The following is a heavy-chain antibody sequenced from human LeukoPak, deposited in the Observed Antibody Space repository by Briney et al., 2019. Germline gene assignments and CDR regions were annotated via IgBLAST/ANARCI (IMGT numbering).Heavy chain of an antibody. CDR3: ARLAAGPNTRYFDL. V-gene: IGHV4-59*01. D-gene: IGHD6-6*01. CDR1: GDSISSYY. J-gene: IGHJ2*01. Sequence: SETLSLTCTVSGDSISSYYWSWIRQPPGKGLEWIAYIYYNGNTKYNPSLKSRVTISADTSKNQFSLKVNSVTAADTAVYYCARLAAGPNTRYFDLWGRGTRVTVSS. CDR2: IYYNGNT.